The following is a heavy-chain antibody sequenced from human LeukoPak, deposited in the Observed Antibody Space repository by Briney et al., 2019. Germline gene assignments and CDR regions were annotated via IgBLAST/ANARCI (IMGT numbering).Heavy chain of an antibody. V-gene: IGHV4-34*01. J-gene: IGHJ5*02. Sequence: PSETLSLTCAVYGGSFSGYYWSWIRQPPGKGLEWIGEINHGGSTNYNPSLKSRVTISVDTSKNQFSLKLSSVTAADTAVYYCARARRRFDPWGQGTLVTVSS. CDR3: ARARRRFDP. CDR1: GGSFSGYY. CDR2: INHGGST.